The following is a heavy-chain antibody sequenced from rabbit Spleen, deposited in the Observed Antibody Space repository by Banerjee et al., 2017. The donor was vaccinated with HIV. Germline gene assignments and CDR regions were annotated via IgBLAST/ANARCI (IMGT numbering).Heavy chain of an antibody. J-gene: IGHJ4*01. Sequence: QSLEESGGDLVQPEGSLTLTCTASGFSFSSSYYICWVRQAPGKGPEWIACIDVVKSGTTYYASWAKGRFTISKTSSTTVTLQMTSLTAADTATDFCARGSATMTMVITGFYLSLWGQGTLVTVS. D-gene: IGHD2-1*01. CDR1: GFSFSSSYY. V-gene: IGHV1S40*01. CDR2: IDVVKSGTT. CDR3: ARGSATMTMVITGFYLSL.